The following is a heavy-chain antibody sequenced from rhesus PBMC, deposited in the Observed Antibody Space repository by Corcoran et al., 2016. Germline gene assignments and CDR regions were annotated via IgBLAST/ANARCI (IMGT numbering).Heavy chain of an antibody. D-gene: IGHD6-13*01. Sequence: QVQRQESGPELWKPSATLYLTCAASGGSISDNSYWHWTPHPPGKGLEWIGNIYGNSANTYYNPSLKSRVTISKDTSKNQFFLKLNSVTAADTAVYYCARESRWSAYWGQGVLVTVSS. CDR2: IYGNSANT. CDR3: ARESRWSAY. V-gene: IGHV4S9*01. CDR1: GGSISDNSY. J-gene: IGHJ4*01.